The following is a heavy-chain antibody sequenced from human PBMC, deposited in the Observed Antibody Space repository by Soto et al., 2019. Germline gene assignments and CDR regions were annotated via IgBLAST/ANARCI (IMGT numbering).Heavy chain of an antibody. D-gene: IGHD2-15*01. Sequence: ASVKVSCKASGDTFSSYAINWVRQAPGQGLEWMGGIIPLFGTTNYAQKFQGRVTITADESTSTAYMDLRSLRSEDTAVYFCARAPPGYCSGGRCYYYYFDSWGQGTLVTAPQ. CDR3: ARAPPGYCSGGRCYYYYFDS. CDR2: IIPLFGTT. V-gene: IGHV1-69*13. J-gene: IGHJ4*02. CDR1: GDTFSSYA.